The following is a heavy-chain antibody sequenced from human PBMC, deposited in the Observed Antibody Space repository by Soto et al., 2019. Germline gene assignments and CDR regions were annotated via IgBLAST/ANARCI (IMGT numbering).Heavy chain of an antibody. CDR2: VYYTGST. J-gene: IGHJ4*02. D-gene: IGHD3-22*01. Sequence: ESLSLTGTVSGDSVSTFYWGWMRQSPGKELEWIGYVYYTGSTNYNPSLKSRVTISVDRSKNQFSLKLTSANAADTAVYYCARGRTVRNYADDSSDYFYFFDYWGQGTQVTVPQ. CDR1: GDSVSTFY. V-gene: IGHV4-59*02. CDR3: ARGRTVRNYADDSSDYFYFFDY.